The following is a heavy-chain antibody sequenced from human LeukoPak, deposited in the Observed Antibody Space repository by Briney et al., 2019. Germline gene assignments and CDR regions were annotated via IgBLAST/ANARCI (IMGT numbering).Heavy chain of an antibody. J-gene: IGHJ6*02. CDR1: GGSISSYY. CDR2: TYFSGTT. CDR3: ARSIYGEPLSYYYYYGMDV. V-gene: IGHV4-59*01. Sequence: SETLSLTCTVSGGSISSYYWSWIRQPPGRGLEWIGYTYFSGTTNYNPSLKSRVTMSVDTSKNQFSLNLRSVTAEDTAVYYCARSIYGEPLSYYYYYGMDVWGQGTTVTVSS. D-gene: IGHD4-17*01.